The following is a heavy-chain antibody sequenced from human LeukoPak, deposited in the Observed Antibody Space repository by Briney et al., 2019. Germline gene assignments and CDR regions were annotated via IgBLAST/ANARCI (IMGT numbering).Heavy chain of an antibody. Sequence: SETLSLTRTVSGGSISSSSYYWGWIRQPPGTGLEWIGSIYYSGSTYYNPSLKSRVTISVDTSKNQFSLKLSSVTAADTAVYYCARQGAFNYWGQGTLVTVSS. D-gene: IGHD3-16*01. J-gene: IGHJ4*02. CDR3: ARQGAFNY. CDR2: IYYSGST. CDR1: GGSISSSSYY. V-gene: IGHV4-39*01.